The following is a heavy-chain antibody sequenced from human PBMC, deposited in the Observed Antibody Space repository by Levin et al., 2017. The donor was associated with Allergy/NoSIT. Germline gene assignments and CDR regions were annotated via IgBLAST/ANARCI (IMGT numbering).Heavy chain of an antibody. CDR3: AIATVGSATGFDY. CDR1: GYTFPNYW. V-gene: IGHV5-10-1*01. D-gene: IGHD6-13*01. Sequence: GESLKISCQGSGYTFPNYWISWVRQMPGKGLEWMGRIDASNSYINYNPSFQGHVTISADKSISTAYLQWSGLKASDSAMYYCAIATVGSATGFDYWGQGTLVTVSS. CDR2: IDASNSYI. J-gene: IGHJ4*02.